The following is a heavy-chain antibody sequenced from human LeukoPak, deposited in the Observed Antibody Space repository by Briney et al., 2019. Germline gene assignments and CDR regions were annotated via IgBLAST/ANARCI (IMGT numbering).Heavy chain of an antibody. CDR2: RRYDGTNK. Sequence: PGGSLRLSCAASGFTFSTYGIRWVRQAPGKGLERVAVRRYDGTNKWYADSVKGRFTISRDNSKNMLYLQMNSLRAEDTAVYHCAKDRDYGDYPSAYYYYMDVWGKGTTVTVSS. J-gene: IGHJ6*03. CDR1: GFTFSTYG. D-gene: IGHD4-17*01. V-gene: IGHV3-30*02. CDR3: AKDRDYGDYPSAYYYYMDV.